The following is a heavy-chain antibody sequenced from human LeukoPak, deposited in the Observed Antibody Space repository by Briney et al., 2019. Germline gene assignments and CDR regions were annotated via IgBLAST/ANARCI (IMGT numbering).Heavy chain of an antibody. V-gene: IGHV4-59*01. CDR3: ARGGWYPESFQH. CDR1: GGSISNYY. Sequence: SETLSLTCTVSGGSISNYYWGWIRQPPGKGLEWIGYIYHSGSTNYNPSLKSRVTISVDTSKNQFSLKLSSVTAADTAVYYCARGGWYPESFQHWGQGALVTVSS. D-gene: IGHD6-19*01. CDR2: IYHSGST. J-gene: IGHJ1*01.